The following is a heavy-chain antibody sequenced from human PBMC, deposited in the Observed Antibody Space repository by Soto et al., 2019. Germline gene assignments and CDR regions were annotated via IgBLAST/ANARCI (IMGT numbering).Heavy chain of an antibody. CDR3: ARTGIVVVPAAINYYYGMDV. CDR2: IYHSGST. CDR1: GGSISSSNW. J-gene: IGHJ6*02. D-gene: IGHD2-2*02. V-gene: IGHV4-4*02. Sequence: LRETLSLTCAVSGGSISSSNWWSWVRQPPGKGLEWIGEIYHSGSTNYNPSLKSRVTISVDKSKNQFSLKLSSVTAADTAVYYCARTGIVVVPAAINYYYGMDVWGQGTTVTSP.